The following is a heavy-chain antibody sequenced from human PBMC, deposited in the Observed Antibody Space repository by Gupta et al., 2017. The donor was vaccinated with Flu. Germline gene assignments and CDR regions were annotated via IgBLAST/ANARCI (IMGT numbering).Heavy chain of an antibody. V-gene: IGHV1-2*02. J-gene: IGHJ2*01. CDR3: ARDPGIAGYNWYFDF. D-gene: IGHD1-26*01. Sequence: QVQLVQSGAEVKKPGASVRVSCKASGYTFIGNYIHWVRQAPGQGLEWMGWINPKSKRGDTKYAQKCQGRVTMTRDTSISTVYMEVSRLTSDDTAVYYCARDPGIAGYNWYFDFWGRGTLVTVSS. CDR2: INPKSKRGDT. CDR1: GYTFIGNY.